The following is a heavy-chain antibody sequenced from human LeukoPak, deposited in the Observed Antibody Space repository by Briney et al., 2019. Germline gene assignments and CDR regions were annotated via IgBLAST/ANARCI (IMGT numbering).Heavy chain of an antibody. V-gene: IGHV1-8*03. D-gene: IGHD1-1*01. CDR1: GYTFTSYD. CDR2: MNPNSGNT. Sequence: ASVKASCKASGYTFTSYDINWVRQATGQGLEWMGWMNPNSGNTGYAQKFQGRVTITRNTSISTAYMELSSLRSEDTAVYYCATTDVQLERVGPSPTDAFDIWGQGTMVTVSS. CDR3: ATTDVQLERVGPSPTDAFDI. J-gene: IGHJ3*02.